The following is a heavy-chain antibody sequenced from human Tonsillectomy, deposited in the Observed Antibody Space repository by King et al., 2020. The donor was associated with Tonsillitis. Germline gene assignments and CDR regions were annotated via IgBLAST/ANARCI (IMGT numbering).Heavy chain of an antibody. Sequence: VQLVESGGGVVQPGRSLRLSCAASGFTFSSYGMHWVRQAPGKGLEWVAVIWYDGSNKYYGDSVKGRFTISRDNSKNTLYLQMNSLRAEDTAVYYCAREEWFDDGRRLKWFDPWGQGTLVTVSS. V-gene: IGHV3-33*08. D-gene: IGHD3-3*01. CDR2: IWYDGSNK. J-gene: IGHJ5*02. CDR3: AREEWFDDGRRLKWFDP. CDR1: GFTFSSYG.